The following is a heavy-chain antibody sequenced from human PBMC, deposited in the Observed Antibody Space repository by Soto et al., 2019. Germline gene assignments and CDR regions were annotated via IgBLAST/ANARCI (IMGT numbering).Heavy chain of an antibody. V-gene: IGHV4-39*01. CDR1: GGSIGSSSYY. D-gene: IGHD5-12*01. CDR3: ARHGYPRGRTYFDY. CDR2: IYDRGST. Sequence: QLQLQESGPGLVKPSETLSLTCTVSGGSIGSSSYYWGWIRQPPGKGLEWIGSIYDRGSTYSNPSLNGRLTPSFDTSQNQCSLKLTSVPAADTAVYYCARHGYPRGRTYFDYWGQGTLVTVSS. J-gene: IGHJ4*02.